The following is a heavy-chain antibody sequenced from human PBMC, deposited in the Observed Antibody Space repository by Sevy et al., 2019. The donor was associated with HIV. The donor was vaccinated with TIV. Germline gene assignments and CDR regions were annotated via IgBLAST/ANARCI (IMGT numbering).Heavy chain of an antibody. CDR2: ISSSSSYI. J-gene: IGHJ4*02. D-gene: IGHD2-2*02. V-gene: IGHV3-21*01. CDR1: GFTFSSYS. CDR3: ARGRYCSSTCCYNPYYFDY. Sequence: GGSLRLSCAASGFTFSSYSMNWVRQAPGKGLEWVSSISSSSSYIYYAASVKGRFTTTGDNAKNSLYLQMNSLRAEDTAVYYCARGRYCSSTCCYNPYYFDYWGQGTLVTVSS.